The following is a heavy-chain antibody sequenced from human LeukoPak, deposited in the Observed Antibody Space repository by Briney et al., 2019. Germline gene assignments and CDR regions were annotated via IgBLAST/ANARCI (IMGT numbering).Heavy chain of an antibody. CDR1: GYTFTRHY. CDR3: ARDGLYCTNGVCSSDI. CDR2: ISPSSGGT. J-gene: IGHJ3*02. Sequence: ASVKVSCKASGYTFTRHYMNWVRQAPGQGLEWMGKISPSSGGTGYAQKFQGRVTMTRDTSTSTVYMELTSLRSEDTAVYYCARDGLYCTNGVCSSDIWGQGTLVTVSS. D-gene: IGHD2-8*01. V-gene: IGHV1-46*01.